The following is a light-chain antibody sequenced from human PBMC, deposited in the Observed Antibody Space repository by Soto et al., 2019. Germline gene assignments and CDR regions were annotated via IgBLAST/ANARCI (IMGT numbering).Light chain of an antibody. V-gene: IGKV1-5*03. J-gene: IGKJ5*01. CDR2: KAA. CDR1: ESISTW. Sequence: DIQMTQSPTTLSASVGDRVIITCRASESISTWLAWYQQKTGKDPNLLIYKAASLTTGVPLRFSGSGSGTEFTLPLNSLQPDDFATYFCQKYETYWSFGQGKRLEI. CDR3: QKYETYWS.